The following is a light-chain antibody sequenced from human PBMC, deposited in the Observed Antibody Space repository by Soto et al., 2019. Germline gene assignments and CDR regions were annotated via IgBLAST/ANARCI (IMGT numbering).Light chain of an antibody. V-gene: IGLV1-44*01. CDR3: AAWDDSLNGL. J-gene: IGLJ2*01. CDR1: SSNIGSNT. CDR2: SNN. Sequence: VLTQPPSASGTPGQRVTISCSGSSSNIGSNTVHWYQQLPGTAPKLLIYSNNQRPSGVPDRLSGSKSGTSASLAISGLQSDDEADYYCAAWDDSLNGLFGGGTKLTV.